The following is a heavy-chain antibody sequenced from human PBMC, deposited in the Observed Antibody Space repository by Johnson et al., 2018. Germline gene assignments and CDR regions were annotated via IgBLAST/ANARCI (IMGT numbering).Heavy chain of an antibody. CDR2: IGTAGDT. CDR3: GRSPGGSGGDYFYMDV. D-gene: IGHD3-10*01. J-gene: IGHJ6*03. Sequence: EVQLVESGGGVVQPGRSLRLSCAASGFIFSSYDMHWVRQATGKGLEWVSAIGTAGDTYYAGAVKGRFTIYRENAKNALYLQMNSLRAGDTAVYYCGRSPGGSGGDYFYMDVWGKGTTVTVSS. V-gene: IGHV3-13*01. CDR1: GFIFSSYD.